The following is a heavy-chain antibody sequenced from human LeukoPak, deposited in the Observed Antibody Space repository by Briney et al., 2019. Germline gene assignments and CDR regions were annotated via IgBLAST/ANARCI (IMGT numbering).Heavy chain of an antibody. Sequence: GGSLRLSCAASGFSFSDYAMNWVRQAPGKGLEWVSTISGSGGSTYYADSVKGRFTISRDSSQNTLYLQMNSLRAEDTAVFYCAKEEPLAYGENGAFDIWGQGTMVTVSS. CDR3: AKEEPLAYGENGAFDI. V-gene: IGHV3-23*01. J-gene: IGHJ3*02. CDR1: GFSFSDYA. CDR2: ISGSGGST. D-gene: IGHD1-14*01.